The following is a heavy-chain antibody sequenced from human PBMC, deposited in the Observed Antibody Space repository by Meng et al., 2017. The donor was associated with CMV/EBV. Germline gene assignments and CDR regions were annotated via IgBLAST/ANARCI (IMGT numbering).Heavy chain of an antibody. V-gene: IGHV4-39*01. Sequence: SETLSLTCTVSGGSISSGDYYWSWIRQPPGKGLEWIGSIYYSGSNYYNPSLKSRVTISVDTSKNQFSLKLSAVTAADTAVYYCAGEAVAGRALGDYWGQGTLVTVSS. CDR3: AGEAVAGRALGDY. CDR2: IYYSGSN. J-gene: IGHJ4*02. CDR1: GGSISSGDYY. D-gene: IGHD6-19*01.